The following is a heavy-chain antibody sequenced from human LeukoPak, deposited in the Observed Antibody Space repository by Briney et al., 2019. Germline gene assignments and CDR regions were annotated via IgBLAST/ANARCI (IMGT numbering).Heavy chain of an antibody. CDR3: ARIGFGENGFDY. J-gene: IGHJ4*02. Sequence: PSETLSLTCTVSGGSISRGSYFWNWIRQPAGKGLEWIGRIYTSGSTNYNPSLKSRVTMSVDTSKNQFSLKLSSVTAADTAVYYCARIGFGENGFDYWGQGTLVTASS. D-gene: IGHD3-10*01. CDR1: GGSISRGSYF. CDR2: IYTSGST. V-gene: IGHV4-61*02.